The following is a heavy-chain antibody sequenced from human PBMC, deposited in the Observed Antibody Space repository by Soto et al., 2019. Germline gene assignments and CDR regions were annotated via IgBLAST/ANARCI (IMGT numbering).Heavy chain of an antibody. D-gene: IGHD5-12*01. Sequence: QVQLVESGGGLVKPGGSLRLSCAASGFTFSDYYMSWIRQAPGKGLEWVSYISSSSSYTNYADSVKGRFTFSRDNAKNSLYLQMNSLRAEDTAVYYCARDVVATLDIGYYYYGMDVWGQGTTVTVSS. J-gene: IGHJ6*02. CDR2: ISSSSSYT. V-gene: IGHV3-11*06. CDR3: ARDVVATLDIGYYYYGMDV. CDR1: GFTFSDYY.